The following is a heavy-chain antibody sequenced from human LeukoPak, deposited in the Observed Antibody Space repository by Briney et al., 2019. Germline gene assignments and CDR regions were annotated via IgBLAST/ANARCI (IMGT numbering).Heavy chain of an antibody. CDR2: INNDGSGT. CDR3: VRGGFGHAMDV. CDR1: GFTFSSYW. V-gene: IGHV3-74*01. Sequence: GGSLRLSCAASGFTFSSYWMHWVRHAPGKGLVWVSVINNDGSGTNYADSVKGRSTISRDNAKNTLYLQTTSLGAEDTAVYYCVRGGFGHAMDVWGQGTTVTVSS. D-gene: IGHD3-10*01. J-gene: IGHJ6*02.